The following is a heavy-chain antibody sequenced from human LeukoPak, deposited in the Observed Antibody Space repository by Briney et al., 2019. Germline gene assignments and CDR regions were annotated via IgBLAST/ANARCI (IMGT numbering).Heavy chain of an antibody. D-gene: IGHD3-10*01. J-gene: IGHJ4*02. CDR1: GFTFSSYA. CDR2: ISGSGGST. V-gene: IGHV3-23*01. CDR3: AKASNYHGSGAYFPFDY. Sequence: PGGSLRLSCAASGFTFSSYAMSWVRQAPGKRLEWGSSISGSGGSTYYADSVKGRFTISRDNSKNTLYLQMNSLRAEDTAVYYRAKASNYHGSGAYFPFDYWGQGTLVTVSS.